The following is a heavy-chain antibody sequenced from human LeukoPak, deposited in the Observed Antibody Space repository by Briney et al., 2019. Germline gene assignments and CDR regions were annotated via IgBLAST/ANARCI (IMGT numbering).Heavy chain of an antibody. Sequence: GGSLKLSCAASGFTFSRYSMNWVRQAPGKGLEWVSYIISSSSTVYYADSLKGRFTISRDNAKNSLYLQMNSLRDEDTAVYYCARAQTYYGSGSYLYWGQGTLVTVSS. CDR1: GFTFSRYS. CDR3: ARAQTYYGSGSYLY. V-gene: IGHV3-48*02. J-gene: IGHJ4*02. CDR2: IISSSSTV. D-gene: IGHD3-10*01.